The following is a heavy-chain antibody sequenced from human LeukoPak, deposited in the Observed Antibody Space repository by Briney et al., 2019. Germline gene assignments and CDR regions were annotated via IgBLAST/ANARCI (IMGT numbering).Heavy chain of an antibody. CDR2: ISGSGGST. CDR1: GFTFSSYA. V-gene: IGHV3-23*01. CDR3: ARDNNYYDSSGYYVQGAFDI. Sequence: GGSLRLSCAASGFTFSSYAMSWVRQAPGKGLEWVSAISGSGGSTYYADSVKGRFTISRDNSKNTLYLQMNSLRAEDTAVYYCARDNNYYDSSGYYVQGAFDIWGQGTMVTVSS. D-gene: IGHD3-22*01. J-gene: IGHJ3*02.